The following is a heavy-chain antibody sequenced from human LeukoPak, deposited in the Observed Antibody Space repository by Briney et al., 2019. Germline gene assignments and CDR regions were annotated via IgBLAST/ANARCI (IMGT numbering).Heavy chain of an antibody. V-gene: IGHV1-18*01. Sequence: ASVKVSCKASGYTFTSNGISWVRQAPGQGLEWMGWISAYNGHTNYAQKLQGRVTMTTDTSTSTAYMELRSLRSEDTAVYYCARAKSVKGYSYGLDYWGQGTLVTVSS. CDR2: ISAYNGHT. J-gene: IGHJ4*02. D-gene: IGHD5-18*01. CDR3: ARAKSVKGYSYGLDY. CDR1: GYTFTSNG.